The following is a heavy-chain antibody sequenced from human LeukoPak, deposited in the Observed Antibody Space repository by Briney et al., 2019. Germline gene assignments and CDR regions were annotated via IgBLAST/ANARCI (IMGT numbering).Heavy chain of an antibody. D-gene: IGHD1-26*01. J-gene: IGHJ5*02. V-gene: IGHV4-59*01. Sequence: PSETLSLTCTVSGGSNSSYYWSWIRQPPGKGLEWIGYIYYSGSTNYNPSLKSRVTISVDTSKNQFSLKLSSVTAADTAVYYCARAPLVGATGWFDPWGQGTLVTVSS. CDR2: IYYSGST. CDR1: GGSNSSYY. CDR3: ARAPLVGATGWFDP.